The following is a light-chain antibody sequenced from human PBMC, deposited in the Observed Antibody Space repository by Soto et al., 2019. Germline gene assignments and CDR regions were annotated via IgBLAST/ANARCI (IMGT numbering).Light chain of an antibody. CDR3: QQYDSYPHT. J-gene: IGKJ2*01. V-gene: IGKV1-5*03. Sequence: DIQMTQSPSTLSASVGDRVTITCRASQYISSWLAWYQQKPGKAPKLLIYKASSLESGVPLRFSGSGSGTEFTLTISSLQPDDFATYYCQQYDSYPHTFGQGTKLEIK. CDR2: KAS. CDR1: QYISSW.